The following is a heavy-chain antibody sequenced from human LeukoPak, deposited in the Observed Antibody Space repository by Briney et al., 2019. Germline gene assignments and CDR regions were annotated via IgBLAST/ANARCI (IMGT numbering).Heavy chain of an antibody. Sequence: SETLSLTCTVSDGSITGYHWSWIRQPPGKGLEWIGYIYSSETTNYKPSLKSRVTISADTSKNQISLKLTSVTAADTAIYYCARRNDFHIWGQGTMVTVSS. CDR3: ARRNDFHI. J-gene: IGHJ3*02. V-gene: IGHV4-4*08. CDR1: DGSITGYH. CDR2: IYSSETT.